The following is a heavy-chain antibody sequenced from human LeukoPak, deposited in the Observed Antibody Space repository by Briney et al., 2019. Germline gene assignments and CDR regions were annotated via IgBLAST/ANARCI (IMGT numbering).Heavy chain of an antibody. Sequence: SETLSLTCTVSGGSISSYYWSWIRQPAGKGLEWIGRIYTSGSTNYNPSLKSRVTISVDTSKNQFSLKLSSVTAADTAVYYCARHPYCSSTSCLAHWFDPWGQGTLVTVSS. V-gene: IGHV4-4*07. J-gene: IGHJ5*02. CDR2: IYTSGST. CDR1: GGSISSYY. CDR3: ARHPYCSSTSCLAHWFDP. D-gene: IGHD2-2*01.